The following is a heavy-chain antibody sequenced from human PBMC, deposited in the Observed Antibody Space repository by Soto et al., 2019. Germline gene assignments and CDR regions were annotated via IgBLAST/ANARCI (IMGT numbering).Heavy chain of an antibody. Sequence: QVQLQQWGAGLLKPSETLSLTCAVYGGSFSGYYWSWIRQPPGKGLEWIGEINHSGSTNYNPSHKSRVTISVDTSKNQFSLQLSSVTAADTAVYYCAREYGGNAGTFDCWGQGTLVTVSS. CDR2: INHSGST. CDR3: AREYGGNAGTFDC. V-gene: IGHV4-34*01. J-gene: IGHJ4*02. CDR1: GGSFSGYY. D-gene: IGHD2-15*01.